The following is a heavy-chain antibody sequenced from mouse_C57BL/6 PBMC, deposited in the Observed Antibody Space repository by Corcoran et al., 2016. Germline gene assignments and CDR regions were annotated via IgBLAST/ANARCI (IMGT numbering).Heavy chain of an antibody. CDR1: GYTFTTSG. CDR2: INTYSGVP. D-gene: IGHD1-1*01. V-gene: IGHV9-3*01. CDR3: ARRYGSSYYYAMDY. J-gene: IGHJ4*01. Sequence: QIQLVQSGPELKKPGEAVKISCKASGYTFTTSGMSWVKQAPGKGLKWRGWINTYSGVPTYADDFKGRFAFSLETSASTAYLQINNLKNEDTATYFCARRYGSSYYYAMDYWGQGTSVTVSS.